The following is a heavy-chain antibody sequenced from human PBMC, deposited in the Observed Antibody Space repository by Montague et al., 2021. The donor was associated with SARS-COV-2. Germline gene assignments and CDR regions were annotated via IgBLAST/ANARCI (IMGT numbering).Heavy chain of an antibody. Sequence: SETLSLTCSVSGDSITNHYWSWIRQPAGKGLERIGRMHFTGKTNFSPFFSSRLTMSADTSKNQFSLKLTSVTAADTAIYFCARGRFDFGAGRQGTIDFWGQGTLVTVSS. CDR2: MHFTGKT. CDR3: ARGRFDFGAGRQGTIDF. V-gene: IGHV4-4*07. J-gene: IGHJ4*02. D-gene: IGHD3-10*01. CDR1: GDSITNHY.